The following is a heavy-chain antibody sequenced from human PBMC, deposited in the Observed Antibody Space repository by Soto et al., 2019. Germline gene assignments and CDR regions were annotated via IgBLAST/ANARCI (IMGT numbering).Heavy chain of an antibody. CDR3: ARGRASGSYYLLDY. Sequence: VKVSCKASGNTFTSYDINWVRQATGHGLEWMGWINPNSGNIGYAQKFQGRVTMTRDTAIRTAYMEVSRLRSDDTAVYYCARGRASGSYYLLDYWGQGTLVTVSS. D-gene: IGHD3-10*01. CDR1: GNTFTSYD. V-gene: IGHV1-8*01. J-gene: IGHJ4*02. CDR2: INPNSGNI.